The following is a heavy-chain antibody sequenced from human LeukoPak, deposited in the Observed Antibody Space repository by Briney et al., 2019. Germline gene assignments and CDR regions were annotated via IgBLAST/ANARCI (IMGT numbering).Heavy chain of an antibody. CDR2: IGPGGDTT. CDR3: ARQLNRDY. J-gene: IGHJ4*02. CDR1: GFTFSDTW. V-gene: IGHV3-23*01. D-gene: IGHD1-1*01. Sequence: EAGGSLRLSCAASGFTFSDTWMSWVRQAPGKGLEWISRIGPGGDTTYYAASVKGRFTISRDNSKNTLYLQMNSLRAEDTALYYCARQLNRDYWGQGTLVTVSS.